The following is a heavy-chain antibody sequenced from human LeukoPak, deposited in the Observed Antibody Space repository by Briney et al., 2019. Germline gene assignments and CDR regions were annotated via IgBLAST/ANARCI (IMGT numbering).Heavy chain of an antibody. CDR1: GGSISSSNYY. CDR2: IYYDGST. J-gene: IGHJ5*02. CDR3: ARDRGSSWNRNWSDP. D-gene: IGHD6-13*01. V-gene: IGHV4-39*07. Sequence: PSETLSLTCTVSGGSISSSNYYWGWLRQPPGKGLEWIGSIYYDGSTYYNPSLKSRVTISIDTSKNQFSLKLSSVTAADTAVYYCARDRGSSWNRNWSDPWGQGTLVTVSS.